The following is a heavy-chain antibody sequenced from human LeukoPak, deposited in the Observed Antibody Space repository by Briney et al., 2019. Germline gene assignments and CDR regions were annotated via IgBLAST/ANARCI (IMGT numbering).Heavy chain of an antibody. CDR3: ARSGYSYGYWLANWSDP. CDR2: INHSGST. J-gene: IGHJ5*02. D-gene: IGHD5-18*01. Sequence: HPSETLSLTCAVYGGSFSGYYWSWIRQPPGKGLEWIGEINHSGSTNYNPSLKSRVTISVDTSKNQFSLKLSSVTAADTAVYYCARSGYSYGYWLANWSDPWGQGTLVTVSS. V-gene: IGHV4-34*01. CDR1: GGSFSGYY.